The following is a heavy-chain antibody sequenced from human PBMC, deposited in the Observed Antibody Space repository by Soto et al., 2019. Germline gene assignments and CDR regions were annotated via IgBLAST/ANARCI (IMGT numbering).Heavy chain of an antibody. CDR2: ISYDGSNK. Sequence: GGSLRLSCAASGFTFSSYGMHWVRQAPGKGLEWVAVISYDGSNKYYADSVKGRFTISRDNSKNTLYLQMNSLRAEDTAVYYCAKERHPDTYYDFWSGYAAYYYYGMDVWGQGTTVTVSS. CDR1: GFTFSSYG. D-gene: IGHD3-3*01. V-gene: IGHV3-30*18. CDR3: AKERHPDTYYDFWSGYAAYYYYGMDV. J-gene: IGHJ6*02.